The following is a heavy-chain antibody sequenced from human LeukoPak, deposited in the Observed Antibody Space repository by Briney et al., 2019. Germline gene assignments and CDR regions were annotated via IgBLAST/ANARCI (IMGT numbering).Heavy chain of an antibody. J-gene: IGHJ4*02. CDR2: MSYDGSDE. V-gene: IGHV3-30*04. CDR1: GFTFRSYA. Sequence: GGSLRLSCAAPGFTFRSYAMHWVRQAPGKGLEWVALMSYDGSDEYYADSVKGRFTISRDNSKNTLYLQMNSLRAEDTAAYYCARVPAAAYSFFDYWGQGTLVTASS. CDR3: ARVPAAAYSFFDY. D-gene: IGHD6-13*01.